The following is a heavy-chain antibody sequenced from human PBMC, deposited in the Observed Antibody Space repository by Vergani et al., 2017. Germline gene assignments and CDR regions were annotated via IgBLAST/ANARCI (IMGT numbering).Heavy chain of an antibody. J-gene: IGHJ5*02. Sequence: EVQLVESGGGLVQPGGSLRLSCAASGFTFSSYSMNWVRQAPGKGLEWVSYISSSSSTIDYADSVKGRFTISRDNAKNSLYLQMNSLRAEDTAVYYCARDVGNYYDSSGPNIDPWGQGTLVTVSS. CDR2: ISSSSSTI. V-gene: IGHV3-48*04. CDR3: ARDVGNYYDSSGPNIDP. CDR1: GFTFSSYS. D-gene: IGHD3-22*01.